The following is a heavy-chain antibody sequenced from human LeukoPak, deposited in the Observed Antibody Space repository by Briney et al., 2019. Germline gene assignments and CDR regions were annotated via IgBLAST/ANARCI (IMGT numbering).Heavy chain of an antibody. V-gene: IGHV4-4*07. D-gene: IGHD3-3*01. Sequence: SETLSLTCTVSGGSTSNYFCTWLRQSAGKGLEWIGRIHTSGSTNYNPSLKSRVSMSVDTSKNQFSLKLSSVTAADTAVYYCARGPEGHGYYFDYWGQGALVTVSS. CDR3: ARGPEGHGYYFDY. CDR1: GGSTSNYF. J-gene: IGHJ4*02. CDR2: IHTSGST.